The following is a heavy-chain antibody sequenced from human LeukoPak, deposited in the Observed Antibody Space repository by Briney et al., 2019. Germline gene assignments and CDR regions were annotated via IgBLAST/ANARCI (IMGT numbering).Heavy chain of an antibody. D-gene: IGHD4-23*01. CDR2: ISWNSGSI. CDR3: VRGNDYGGPHY. J-gene: IGHJ4*02. CDR1: GFTFDDYA. Sequence: GGSLRLSCAASGFTFDDYAMHWVRQAPGKGLEWVSGISWNSGSIGYADSVKGRFTISRDNGKNTLFLQMNSLRAEDAAVYYCVRGNDYGGPHYWGQGTLVTVSS. V-gene: IGHV3-9*01.